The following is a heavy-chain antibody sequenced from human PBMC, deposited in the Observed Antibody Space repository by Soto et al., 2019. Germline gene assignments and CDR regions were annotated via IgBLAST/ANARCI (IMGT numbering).Heavy chain of an antibody. J-gene: IGHJ6*02. CDR1: GYTFTSYG. CDR2: ISAYNGNT. Sequence: QVQLVQSGAEVKKPGASVKVSCKASGYTFTSYGISWVRQAPGQGLEWMGWISAYNGNTNYAQKLQGRVTMTTDTSTSTAYMERRSLRSDDTAVYYCARAPRRASYYYSYGMDVWGQGTTVTVSS. CDR3: ARAPRRASYYYSYGMDV. D-gene: IGHD2-21*01. V-gene: IGHV1-18*01.